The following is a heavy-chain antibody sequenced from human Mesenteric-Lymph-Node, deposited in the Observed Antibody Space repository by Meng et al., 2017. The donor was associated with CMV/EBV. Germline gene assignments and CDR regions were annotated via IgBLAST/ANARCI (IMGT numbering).Heavy chain of an antibody. CDR3: AKDRGIAVAGPGVLDY. Sequence: GGSLRLSCAASGFIFSSYAMSWVRQAPGKGLEWVSAISGSGRNTYYADSVKGRFSISRDNSKNTLYLQTNSLRAEDTAVYYCAKDRGIAVAGPGVLDYWGQGMLVTVSS. J-gene: IGHJ4*02. CDR1: GFIFSSYA. D-gene: IGHD6-19*01. CDR2: ISGSGRNT. V-gene: IGHV3-23*01.